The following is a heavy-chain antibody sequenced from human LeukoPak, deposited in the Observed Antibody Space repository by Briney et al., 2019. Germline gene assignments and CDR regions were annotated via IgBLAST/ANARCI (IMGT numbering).Heavy chain of an antibody. Sequence: GGSLRLSCAASGFTFSSCAMSWVRQAPGKGLEWVSAISGSGGSTYYADSVKGRFTISRDNSKNTLYLQMNSLRAEDTAVYYCAKAAQTSYDFWSGYYTTPQYYFDYWGQGTLVTVSS. CDR2: ISGSGGST. CDR3: AKAAQTSYDFWSGYYTTPQYYFDY. D-gene: IGHD3-3*01. J-gene: IGHJ4*02. CDR1: GFTFSSCA. V-gene: IGHV3-23*01.